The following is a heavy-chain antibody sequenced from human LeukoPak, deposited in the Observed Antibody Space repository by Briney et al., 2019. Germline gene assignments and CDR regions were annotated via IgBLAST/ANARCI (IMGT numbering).Heavy chain of an antibody. V-gene: IGHV1-2*02. CDR2: INPNSGGT. CDR1: GYTFTGYY. Sequence: ASVKVSCKASGYTFTGYYMHWVRQAPGQGLEWMGWINPNSGGTNYAQEFQGRVTMTRDTSISTAYMELSRLRSDDTAVYYCARDRCSSTSCYPFDYWGQGTLVTVSS. J-gene: IGHJ4*02. D-gene: IGHD2-2*01. CDR3: ARDRCSSTSCYPFDY.